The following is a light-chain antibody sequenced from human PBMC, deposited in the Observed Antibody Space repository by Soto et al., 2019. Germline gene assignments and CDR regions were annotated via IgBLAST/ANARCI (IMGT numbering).Light chain of an antibody. J-gene: IGKJ4*01. Sequence: QLTQSPSSLSASVGDRVTITCRASQGISSYLAWYQQKPGKVPKLLISAASTLESGVPIRFSGGGFGTDFTLTISSLQPEDFATYYCQQLYRYPLSFGGGTKVEIK. CDR3: QQLYRYPLS. V-gene: IGKV1-9*01. CDR1: QGISSY. CDR2: AAS.